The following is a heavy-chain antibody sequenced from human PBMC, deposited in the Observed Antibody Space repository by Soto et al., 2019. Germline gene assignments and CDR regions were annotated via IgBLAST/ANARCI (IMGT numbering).Heavy chain of an antibody. V-gene: IGHV4-59*01. Sequence: SETLSLTCTVSGGSISSYYWSWIRQPPGKGLEWIGYIYYSGNSNYNPSLKSRVTISVDTSKNQFSLKLSSVTAADTGMYYCAKDLEDGNIWGGFAPWAQGPLVTVPS. CDR2: IYYSGNS. CDR1: GGSISSYY. CDR3: AKDLEDGNIWGGFAP. J-gene: IGHJ5*02. D-gene: IGHD3-16*01.